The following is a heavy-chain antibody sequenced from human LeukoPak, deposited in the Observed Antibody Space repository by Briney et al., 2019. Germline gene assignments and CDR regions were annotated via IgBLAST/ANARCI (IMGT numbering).Heavy chain of an antibody. J-gene: IGHJ4*02. CDR1: GGSISSYY. D-gene: IGHD2-15*01. V-gene: IGHV4-34*01. CDR3: ARRGGYSDY. CDR2: INHSGST. Sequence: SETLSLTCTVSGGSISSYYWSWIRQPPGKGLEWIGEINHSGSTNYNPSLKSRVTISVDTSKNQFSLKLSSVTAADTAVYYCARRGGYSDYWGQGTLVTVSS.